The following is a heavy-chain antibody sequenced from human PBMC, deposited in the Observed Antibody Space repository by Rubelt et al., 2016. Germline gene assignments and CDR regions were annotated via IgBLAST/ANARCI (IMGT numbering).Heavy chain of an antibody. D-gene: IGHD4-17*01. V-gene: IGHV3-23*01. CDR2: ISGSGGST. CDR3: AKSLYYGDTRTFDY. J-gene: IGHJ4*02. Sequence: VSAISGSGGSTYYADSVKGRFTISRDNAKNSLYLQMNSLRAEDTALYYCAKSLYYGDTRTFDYWGQGTLVTVSS.